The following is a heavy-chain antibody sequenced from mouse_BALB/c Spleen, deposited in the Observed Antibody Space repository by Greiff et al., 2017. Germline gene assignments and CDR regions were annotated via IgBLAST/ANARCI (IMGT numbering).Heavy chain of an antibody. Sequence: VQLQQSGAELVKPGASVKLSCTASGFNIKDTYMHWVKQRPEQGLEWIGRIDHANGNTKYDPKFQGKATITADPSSNTAYLQLSSLTSEDTAVYYCASSARFAYWGQGTLVTVSA. J-gene: IGHJ3*01. CDR2: IDHANGNT. D-gene: IGHD1-2*01. V-gene: IGHV14-3*02. CDR3: ASSARFAY. CDR1: GFNIKDTY.